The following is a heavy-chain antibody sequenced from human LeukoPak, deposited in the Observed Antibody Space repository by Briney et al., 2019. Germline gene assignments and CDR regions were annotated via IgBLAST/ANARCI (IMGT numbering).Heavy chain of an antibody. CDR3: ARGEYYDFWSGYYPASFYFDY. J-gene: IGHJ4*02. V-gene: IGHV4-59*01. Sequence: SETLSLTCTVSGGSISSYYWSWIRQPPGKGLEWIGYIYYSGSTNYNPSLKSRVTISVDTSKNQFSLKLSSVTAADTAVYYCARGEYYDFWSGYYPASFYFDYWGRGTLVTVSS. CDR2: IYYSGST. D-gene: IGHD3-3*01. CDR1: GGSISSYY.